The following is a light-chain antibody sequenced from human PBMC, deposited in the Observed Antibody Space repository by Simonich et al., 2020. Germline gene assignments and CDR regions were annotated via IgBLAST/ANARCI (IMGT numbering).Light chain of an antibody. V-gene: IGKV3-11*01. CDR2: DAS. Sequence: EIVLTQSPATLSLSPGERSTLSCRAIQSVRGYLAWYQQKTGQAPRLLIYDASNRATGTPARFSGSGSGTDFTLTISSLEPEDFAVYYCQQRSNWTFGQGTKVEIK. CDR1: QSVRGY. J-gene: IGKJ1*01. CDR3: QQRSNWT.